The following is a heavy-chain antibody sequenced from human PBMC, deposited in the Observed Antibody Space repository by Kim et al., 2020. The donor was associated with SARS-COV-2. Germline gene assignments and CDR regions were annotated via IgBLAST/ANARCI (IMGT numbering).Heavy chain of an antibody. Sequence: GGSLRLSCAASGFTFSDYYMSWIRQAPGKGLEWVSYISSSGSTIYYADSVKGRFTISRDNAKNSLYLQMNSLRAEDTAVYYCARGGVLRYFDRDYYYYGMDVWGQGTTVTVSS. CDR1: GFTFSDYY. CDR2: ISSSGSTI. D-gene: IGHD3-9*01. V-gene: IGHV3-11*04. CDR3: ARGGVLRYFDRDYYYYGMDV. J-gene: IGHJ6*02.